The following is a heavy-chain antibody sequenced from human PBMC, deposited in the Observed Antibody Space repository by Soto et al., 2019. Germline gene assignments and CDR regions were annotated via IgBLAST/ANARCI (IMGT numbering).Heavy chain of an antibody. CDR3: ARAAIHGSSWYSWFDP. Sequence: QVQLVQSVSEVKMPGSSVKVSCKTSGGTFSRHAITWVRQAPGQGLEWMGGIIPLFGTTNYAQKFKGRVTLSADESTSTAYMELSSLTSEDAAVYYCARAAIHGSSWYSWFDPWGQGTLVTVSS. CDR2: IIPLFGTT. V-gene: IGHV1-69*01. CDR1: GGTFSRHA. J-gene: IGHJ5*02. D-gene: IGHD6-13*01.